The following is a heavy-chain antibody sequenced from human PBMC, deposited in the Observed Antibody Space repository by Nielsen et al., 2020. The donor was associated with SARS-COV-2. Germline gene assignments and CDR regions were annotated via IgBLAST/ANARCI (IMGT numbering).Heavy chain of an antibody. CDR3: ARLGRGYCSSTSCPESAFDI. J-gene: IGHJ3*02. D-gene: IGHD2-2*01. CDR1: GGSISSYY. Sequence: SETLSLTCTVSGGSISSYYWSWIRQPPGKGLEWIGYIYYSGSTNYNPSLKSRVTISVDTSKNQFSLKLNSVTAADTAVYYCARLGRGYCSSTSCPESAFDIWGQGTMVTVSS. CDR2: IYYSGST. V-gene: IGHV4-59*08.